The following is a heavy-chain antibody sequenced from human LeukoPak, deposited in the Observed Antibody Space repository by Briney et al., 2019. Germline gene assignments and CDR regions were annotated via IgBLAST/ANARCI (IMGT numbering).Heavy chain of an antibody. CDR3: AKSGYSYYMDV. J-gene: IGHJ6*03. CDR1: GGSISSYY. V-gene: IGHV4-34*01. Sequence: SETLSLTCTVSGGSISSYYWSWIRQPPGKGLEWIGEINHSGSTNYNPSLKSRVTISVDTSKNQFSLKLSSVTAADTAVYYCAKSGYSYYMDVWGKGTTVTVSS. CDR2: INHSGST. D-gene: IGHD3-3*01.